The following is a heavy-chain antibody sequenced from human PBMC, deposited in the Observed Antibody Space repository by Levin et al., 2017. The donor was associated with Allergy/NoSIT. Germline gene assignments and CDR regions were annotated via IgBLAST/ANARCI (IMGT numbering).Heavy chain of an antibody. V-gene: IGHV3-30*18. CDR2: ISYDGRKK. CDR1: GFTFSGYG. J-gene: IGHJ6*02. D-gene: IGHD5-18*01. CDR3: AKGHGDSYGYDTYYYYGLDA. Sequence: RGESLKISCAASGFTFSGYGMHWVRQAPGKGLEWVAGISYDGRKKYYADSVKGRFTMSRDNSKNTLYLQMSSLRVEDTAVYYCAKGHGDSYGYDTYYYYGLDAWGQGTTVTV.